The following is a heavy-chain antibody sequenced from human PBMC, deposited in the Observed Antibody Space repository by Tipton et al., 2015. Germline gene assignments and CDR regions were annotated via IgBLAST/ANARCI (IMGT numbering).Heavy chain of an antibody. D-gene: IGHD1-1*01. CDR3: ARENAYYYGMDV. Sequence: TLSLTCTVSGTSLSGFCWTWIRQPPGKGLEWIGYIRYSGGTNYKPSLRGRVSITLDMSKNQFSLKLRSVTAAATAMYFCARENAYYYGMDVWGQGTTVTVSS. V-gene: IGHV4-59*01. J-gene: IGHJ6*02. CDR2: IRYSGGT. CDR1: GTSLSGFC.